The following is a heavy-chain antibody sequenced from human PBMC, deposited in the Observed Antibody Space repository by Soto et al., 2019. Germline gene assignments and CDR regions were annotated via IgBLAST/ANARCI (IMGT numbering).Heavy chain of an antibody. V-gene: IGHV1-2*04. J-gene: IGHJ5*02. CDR3: ARAPPVYTSGWFWWFDP. CDR2: INPKSGVT. Sequence: ASVKVSCKASGGTFSSYTISWVRQAPGQGLEWMGWINPKSGVTTYAQKFQAWVTMTRDTSINTAYLELGSLGPDDTAIFYCARAPPVYTSGWFWWFDPWGQGSLVTVSS. D-gene: IGHD6-19*01. CDR1: GGTFSSYT.